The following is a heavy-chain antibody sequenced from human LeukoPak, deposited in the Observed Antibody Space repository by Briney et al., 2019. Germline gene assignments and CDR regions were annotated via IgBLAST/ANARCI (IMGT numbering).Heavy chain of an antibody. CDR1: GFTFSSYS. Sequence: GGSLRLSCAASGFTFSSYSMNWVRQAPGKGLEWVSSISSSSSYIHYADSVKGRFTISRDNAKNSLYLQMNSLRAEDTAVYYCARDRMVAGSFDYWGQGTLVTVSS. J-gene: IGHJ4*02. V-gene: IGHV3-21*01. CDR3: ARDRMVAGSFDY. CDR2: ISSSSSYI. D-gene: IGHD6-19*01.